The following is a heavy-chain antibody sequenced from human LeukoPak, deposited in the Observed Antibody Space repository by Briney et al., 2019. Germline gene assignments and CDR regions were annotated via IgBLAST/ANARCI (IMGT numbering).Heavy chain of an antibody. J-gene: IGHJ4*02. CDR2: ISGSGGST. D-gene: IGHD3-22*01. V-gene: IGHV3-23*01. CDR1: GFPFSSYW. CDR3: ASHARDYYDSSGYYYWAFDY. Sequence: GGSLRLSCVASGFPFSSYWMTWVRQAPGKGLEWVSAISGSGGSTYYADSVKGRFTISRDNSKNTLYLQMNSLRAEDTAVYYCASHARDYYDSSGYYYWAFDYWGQGTLVTVSS.